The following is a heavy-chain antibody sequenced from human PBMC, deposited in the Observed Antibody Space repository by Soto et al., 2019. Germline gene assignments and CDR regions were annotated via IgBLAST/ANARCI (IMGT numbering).Heavy chain of an antibody. Sequence: PSETLSLTCAVSGGSIDNSHSFWGWVPHPPGRGLEFLGSVYYRVGTYYNPSLKSRVTVAVDTSKNQVSLRVRSVTVAETAMYSCVCVVEAAPRHTDSESWGEGIVVTVSS. CDR1: GGSIDNSHSF. CDR2: VYYRVGT. J-gene: IGHJ4*01. D-gene: IGHD2-21*01. V-gene: IGHV4-39*01. CDR3: VCVVEAAPRHTDSES.